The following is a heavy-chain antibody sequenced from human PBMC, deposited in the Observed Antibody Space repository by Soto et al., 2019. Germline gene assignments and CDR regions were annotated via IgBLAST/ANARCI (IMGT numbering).Heavy chain of an antibody. CDR2: ISAAGDP. CDR1: GFTFRNYD. J-gene: IGHJ6*02. CDR3: ARTDRDFYGLDV. V-gene: IGHV3-13*05. Sequence: EVQLVESGGGLVQPGGSLRLSCEASGFTFRNYDMHWVRQGTGKGLEWVSGISAAGDPEYADSVEGRFTISRENAQNSFFLQMNSLRVGATAVYYCARTDRDFYGLDVWGQGTTVIVS.